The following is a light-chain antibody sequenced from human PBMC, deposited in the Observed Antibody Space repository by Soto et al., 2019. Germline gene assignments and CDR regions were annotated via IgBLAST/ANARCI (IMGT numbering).Light chain of an antibody. V-gene: IGKV3-20*01. CDR2: GAS. CDR1: QSISSSF. CDR3: QHYGDSRT. J-gene: IGKJ1*01. Sequence: DIVLTQSPGTLSLSPGERATLSCRASQSISSSFLAWYQQKPGQAPSLLIYGASSRATGIPDRFSGSGSGTDYTLTISRLEPEDFAVYYCQHYGDSRTFGQGTKVDIK.